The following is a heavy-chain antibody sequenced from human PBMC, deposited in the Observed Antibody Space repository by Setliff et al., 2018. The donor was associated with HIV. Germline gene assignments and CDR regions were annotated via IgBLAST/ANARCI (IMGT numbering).Heavy chain of an antibody. D-gene: IGHD6-13*01. Sequence: PGGSLRLSCAASGFTFSSYAMHWVRQAPGKGLEWVAVISYDGINKYYADSVKGRFTISRDNSKNTLYLQMNSLRAEDTAVYYCAKAPSGDSSSWYGGYYYYGMDVWGQGTTVTVSS. CDR3: AKAPSGDSSSWYGGYYYYGMDV. V-gene: IGHV3-30-3*02. CDR1: GFTFSSYA. CDR2: ISYDGINK. J-gene: IGHJ6*02.